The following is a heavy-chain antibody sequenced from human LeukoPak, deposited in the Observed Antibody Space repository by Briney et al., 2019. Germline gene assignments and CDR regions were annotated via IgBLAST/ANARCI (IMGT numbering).Heavy chain of an antibody. CDR2: IYHSGST. D-gene: IGHD4-11*01. CDR3: ARSTLYSNHPYYFDY. CDR1: GDSISSGAYY. V-gene: IGHV4-30-2*01. Sequence: SQTLSLTCTVSGDSISSGAYYWSWIRQPPGKGLEWIGYIYHSGSTYYNPSLKSRVTISVDRSKNQFSLNLSSVTAADTAVYYCARSTLYSNHPYYFDYWGQGTLVTVSA. J-gene: IGHJ4*02.